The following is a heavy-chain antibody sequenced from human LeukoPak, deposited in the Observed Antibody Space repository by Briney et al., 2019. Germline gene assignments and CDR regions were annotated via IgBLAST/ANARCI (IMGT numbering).Heavy chain of an antibody. D-gene: IGHD1-1*01. CDR2: INPNSGET. V-gene: IGHV1-2*02. Sequence: ASVRVSCKASGYTLSGYYIHWVRQAPGQGLEWLGWINPNSGETNYAQKFQGGVTSTRDTSISTFYMEVSRLRSDDTAVYFCARYNWNDVVSALDYWGQGTLVTVSS. CDR1: GYTLSGYY. J-gene: IGHJ4*02. CDR3: ARYNWNDVVSALDY.